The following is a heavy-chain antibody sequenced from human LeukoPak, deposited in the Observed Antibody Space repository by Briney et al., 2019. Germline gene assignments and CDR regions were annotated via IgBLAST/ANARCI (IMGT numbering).Heavy chain of an antibody. CDR3: ARAGGVKTAALDLDY. D-gene: IGHD6-25*01. J-gene: IGHJ4*02. Sequence: SETLSLTCTVSGGSISSYYWSWIRQPPGKGLEWIGNIYYGGSANHNPSLKSRVTISRDTSKNQFSLKLTSVTTADTAVYYCARAGGVKTAALDLDYWGQGTLVTVSS. CDR2: IYYGGSA. CDR1: GGSISSYY. V-gene: IGHV4-59*01.